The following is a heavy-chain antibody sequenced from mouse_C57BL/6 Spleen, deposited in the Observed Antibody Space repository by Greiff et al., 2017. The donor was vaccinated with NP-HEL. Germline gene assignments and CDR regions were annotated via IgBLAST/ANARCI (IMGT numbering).Heavy chain of an antibody. CDR3: ARDWDYGSSSRVFAY. CDR2: IDPANGNT. V-gene: IGHV14-3*01. CDR1: GFNIKNTY. J-gene: IGHJ3*01. Sequence: EVQLQQSVAELVRPGASVKLSCTASGFNIKNTYMHWVKQRPEQGLEWIGRIDPANGNTKSAPKFPGKATIPADTSSNTAYLQLSSLTSEDTAIYYCARDWDYGSSSRVFAYWGQGTLVTVSA. D-gene: IGHD1-1*01.